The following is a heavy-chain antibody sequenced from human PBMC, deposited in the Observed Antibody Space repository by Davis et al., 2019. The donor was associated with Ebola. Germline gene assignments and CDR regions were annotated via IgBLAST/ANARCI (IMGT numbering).Heavy chain of an antibody. CDR2: ISSSSTI. CDR3: ARHSSGWRRYGMDV. CDR1: GFTFSSYS. D-gene: IGHD6-19*01. V-gene: IGHV3-48*02. Sequence: GGSLRLSCAASGFTFSSYSMNWVRQAPGKWLEWVSYISSSSTIYYADSVKGRFTISRDNAKNSLYLQMNSLRDEDTAVYYCARHSSGWRRYGMDVWGKGTTVTVSS. J-gene: IGHJ6*04.